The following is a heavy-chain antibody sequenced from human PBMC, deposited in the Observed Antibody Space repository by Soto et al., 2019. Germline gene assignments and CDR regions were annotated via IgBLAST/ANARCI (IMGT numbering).Heavy chain of an antibody. V-gene: IGHV1-18*01. Sequence: QVQLVQSGTEVNKPGASVKVSCKASGYTFGKYGISWVRQAPGQVLEWVGWISVYHGNTVHAQQDRGRVNMTTDTSTSTAYMELGSLKSDETAIYYCAKDRIVASCGFDIWGQGTLVTVSS. CDR3: AKDRIVASCGFDI. CDR1: GYTFGKYG. J-gene: IGHJ4*02. CDR2: ISVYHGNT. D-gene: IGHD2-2*01.